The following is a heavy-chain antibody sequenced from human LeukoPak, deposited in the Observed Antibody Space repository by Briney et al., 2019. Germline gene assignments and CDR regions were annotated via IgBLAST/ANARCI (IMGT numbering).Heavy chain of an antibody. CDR3: GVLAAAGSGPRN. CDR2: INSDGSST. D-gene: IGHD6-13*01. J-gene: IGHJ4*02. Sequence: PGGSLRLSCAASGFTFSDYWMHWVRRGPGEGLVWVSRINSDGSSTSYADSVKGRFTISRDNAKDTLYLQMNSLRAEDTAVYYCGVLAAAGSGPRNWGQGTLVTVSS. CDR1: GFTFSDYW. V-gene: IGHV3-74*01.